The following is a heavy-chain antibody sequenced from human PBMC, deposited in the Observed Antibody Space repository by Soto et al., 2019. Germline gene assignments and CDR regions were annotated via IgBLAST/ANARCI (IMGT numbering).Heavy chain of an antibody. Sequence: DVQLVESGGDLVQPGGSLRLSCAASGFSFSSSNMNWVRQAPGRGLEWVSYIGIGTTSTYYADSVKGRFTISRDNARNSLYLQLNSLTEEDTALYYCARHSEYCSNGVCFGYFDYWGQGTLVTVSS. CDR1: GFSFSSSN. D-gene: IGHD2-8*01. CDR2: IGIGTTST. V-gene: IGHV3-48*02. J-gene: IGHJ4*02. CDR3: ARHSEYCSNGVCFGYFDY.